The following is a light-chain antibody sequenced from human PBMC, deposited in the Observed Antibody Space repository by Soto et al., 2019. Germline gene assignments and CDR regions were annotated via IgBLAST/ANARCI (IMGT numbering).Light chain of an antibody. CDR2: AAS. CDR3: QESYSRPPWM. CDR1: QSVSNH. J-gene: IGKJ1*01. Sequence: MTQSPDTLSVSPGERVTLSCRASQSVSNHLNWYQQKPGKAPKLLIYAASNLHSGVPSRFSGSGSGTDFTLTISSLQLEDFATYYCQESYSRPPWMFGQGTKVEIK. V-gene: IGKV1-39*01.